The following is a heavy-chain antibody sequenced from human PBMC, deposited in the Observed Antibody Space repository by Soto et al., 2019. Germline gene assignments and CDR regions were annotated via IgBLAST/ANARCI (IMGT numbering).Heavy chain of an antibody. V-gene: IGHV1-8*01. CDR1: GYTFTSYD. J-gene: IGHJ5*02. CDR2: MNPNSGNT. CDR3: ARGSAVKGWFDP. Sequence: GASVKVSCKASGYTFTSYDINWVRQATGQGLEWMGWMNPNSGNTGYAQKFQGRVTMTRNTSISTAYMELSSLRSEDTAVYYCARGSAVKGWFDPWGQGTLVTGSS.